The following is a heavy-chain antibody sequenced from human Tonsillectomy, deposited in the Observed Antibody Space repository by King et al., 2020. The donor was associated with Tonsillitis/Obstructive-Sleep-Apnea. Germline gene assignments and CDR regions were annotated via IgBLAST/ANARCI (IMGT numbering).Heavy chain of an antibody. D-gene: IGHD3-3*01. CDR3: ARGRVFGVVVRGARDYYYMDV. Sequence: VQLQQWGAGLLKPSETLSLTCAVYGGSFSGYYWIWIRQPPGKGLEWIGEINHSGNTNYNPSLKSRVTISVDTSKNQFSLKLSSVTAADTAIYYCARGRVFGVVVRGARDYYYMDVWGKGTTVTVSS. J-gene: IGHJ6*03. V-gene: IGHV4-34*01. CDR1: GGSFSGYY. CDR2: INHSGNT.